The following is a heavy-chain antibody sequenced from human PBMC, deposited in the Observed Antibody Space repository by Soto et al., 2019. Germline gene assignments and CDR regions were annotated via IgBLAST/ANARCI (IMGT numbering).Heavy chain of an antibody. CDR2: IYPGDSDT. D-gene: IGHD3-22*01. J-gene: IGHJ4*02. Sequence: GESLKISCKGSGYSFTTYWIGWVRQMPGKGLEWMGIIYPGDSDTRYSPSFQGQVTISADKYISTAYLQWSSLKASDTAMYYCERKDSSSDFDYSGQGTLVTVSS. V-gene: IGHV5-51*01. CDR1: GYSFTTYW. CDR3: ERKDSSSDFDY.